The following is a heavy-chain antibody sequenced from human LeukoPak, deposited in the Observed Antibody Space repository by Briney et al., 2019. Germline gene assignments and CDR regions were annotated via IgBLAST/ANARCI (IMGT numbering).Heavy chain of an antibody. CDR1: GGSISSGGHY. D-gene: IGHD6-6*01. CDR2: IYYSGST. Sequence: SETLSLTCTVSGGSISSGGHYWSWIRQHPGKGLEWIGYIYYSGSTYYNPSLKSRVTISVDTSKNQFSLKLSSVTAADTAVYYCATLPSIAARGFWFDPWGQGTLVTVSS. CDR3: ATLPSIAARGFWFDP. V-gene: IGHV4-31*03. J-gene: IGHJ5*02.